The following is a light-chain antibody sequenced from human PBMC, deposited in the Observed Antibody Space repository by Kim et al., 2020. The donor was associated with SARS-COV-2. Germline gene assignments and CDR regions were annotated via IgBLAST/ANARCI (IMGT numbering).Light chain of an antibody. V-gene: IGLV1-36*01. Sequence: PISSGRGSSIVGNVAVNWYQQLPGEAPKLLIYYNDLLPSGVPDRFSGSKSGTAASLAISGLLAEDEADYYCATYDTGLSGVVFGGGTQLTVL. CDR2: YND. J-gene: IGLJ3*02. CDR3: ATYDTGLSGVV. CDR1: SSIVGNVA.